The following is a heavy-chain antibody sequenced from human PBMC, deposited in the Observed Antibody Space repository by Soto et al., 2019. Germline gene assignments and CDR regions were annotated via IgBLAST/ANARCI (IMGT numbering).Heavy chain of an antibody. V-gene: IGHV4-61*01. J-gene: IGHJ4*02. D-gene: IGHD3-9*01. CDR3: AXGPYYDILTGYYPHFDY. CDR1: GGSVSSGSYY. CDR2: IYYSGST. Sequence: KPSETLSLTCTVSGGSVSSGSYYWSWIRQPPGKGLEWIGYIYYSGSTNYNPSLKSRVTISVDTSKNQFSLKLSSVTAADTAVYYCAXGPYYDILTGYYPHFDYWGQGTLVTVSS.